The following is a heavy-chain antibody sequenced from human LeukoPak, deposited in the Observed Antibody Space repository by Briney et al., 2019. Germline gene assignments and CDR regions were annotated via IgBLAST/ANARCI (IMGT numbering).Heavy chain of an antibody. V-gene: IGHV3-48*04. CDR3: ARDHSSSWSPTPYYGMDV. CDR2: ISSSGSTI. J-gene: IGHJ6*02. CDR1: GFTFSSYA. Sequence: GGSLRLSCAASGFTFSSYAMHWVRQAPGKGLEWVSYISSSGSTIYYADSVKGRFTISRDNAKNSLYLQMNSLRAEDTAVYYCARDHSSSWSPTPYYGMDVWGQGTTVTVSS. D-gene: IGHD6-13*01.